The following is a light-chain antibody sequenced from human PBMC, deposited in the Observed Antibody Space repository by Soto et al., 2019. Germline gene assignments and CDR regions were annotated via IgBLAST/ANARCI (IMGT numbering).Light chain of an antibody. CDR3: SSYISSSTLHVV. J-gene: IGLJ2*01. V-gene: IGLV2-14*01. CDR2: EVS. CDR1: SSDVGGYNY. Sequence: QSVLTQPASVSGSPGQSITISCSGTSSDVGGYNYVSWYQQHPRKAPKLMIYEVSNRPSGVSNRFSGSKSGNTAFLTISGLQAEDEADYYCSSYISSSTLHVVFGGGTQLTVL.